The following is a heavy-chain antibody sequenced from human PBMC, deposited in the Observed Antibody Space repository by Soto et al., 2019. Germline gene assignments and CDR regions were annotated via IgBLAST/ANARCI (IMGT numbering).Heavy chain of an antibody. J-gene: IGHJ6*02. Sequence: EVQLVESGGGLVQPGGSLRLSCAASGFTFSGYWMSWVRQAPGKGLEWVANIKQDGSEQFYVDAAKGRFTISRDNAKNSLYLQMNTLRAVDTAVYYCAREEVWGQGTTVTVSS. CDR1: GFTFSGYW. V-gene: IGHV3-7*05. CDR3: AREEV. CDR2: IKQDGSEQ.